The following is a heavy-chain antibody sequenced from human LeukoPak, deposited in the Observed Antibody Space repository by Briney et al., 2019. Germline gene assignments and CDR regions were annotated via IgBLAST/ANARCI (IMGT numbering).Heavy chain of an antibody. CDR2: IYYSGST. J-gene: IGHJ5*02. D-gene: IGHD2-15*01. Sequence: SETVSLTCTVSGGSISSHYWSWIRQPPGKGLEWIRYIYYSGSTNYNPSLKSRVTISVDTSKNQFALKLSSVTAADTAVYYCARSVVVAAYNWFDPWGQGTLVTVSS. CDR1: GGSISSHY. V-gene: IGHV4-59*11. CDR3: ARSVVVAAYNWFDP.